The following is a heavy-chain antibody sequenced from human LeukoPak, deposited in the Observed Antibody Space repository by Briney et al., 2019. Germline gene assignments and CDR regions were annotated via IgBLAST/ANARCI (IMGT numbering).Heavy chain of an antibody. J-gene: IGHJ4*02. CDR3: AREGAYYYGSGSYPNGDY. CDR1: GYTFTNYG. V-gene: IGHV1-18*01. Sequence: GASVKVSCKASGYTFTNYGLTWVRQAPGQGLEWMGWISAYNGNTNYAQRLQGRVTMTTDTSTSTAYMELRSLRSDDTAVYYCAREGAYYYGSGSYPNGDYWGQGTLATVSS. CDR2: ISAYNGNT. D-gene: IGHD3-10*01.